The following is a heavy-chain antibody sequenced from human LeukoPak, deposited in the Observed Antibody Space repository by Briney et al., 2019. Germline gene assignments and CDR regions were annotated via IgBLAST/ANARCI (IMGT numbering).Heavy chain of an antibody. V-gene: IGHV3-53*01. CDR1: GFTVSTNY. J-gene: IGHJ4*02. CDR3: ARVGHYYGSGDYFDY. CDR2: ISSSGSTT. D-gene: IGHD3-10*01. Sequence: GGSLRLSCAASGFTVSTNYMTWVRQAPGKGLEWVSYISSSGSTTYYADSVKGRFTISRDNSKNTPYLQMNSLRAEDTAVYYCARVGHYYGSGDYFDYWGQGTLVTVSS.